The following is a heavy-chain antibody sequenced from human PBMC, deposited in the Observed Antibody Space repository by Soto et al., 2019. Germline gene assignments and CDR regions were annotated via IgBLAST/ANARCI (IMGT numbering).Heavy chain of an antibody. J-gene: IGHJ4*02. CDR2: IKSKTDGGTT. V-gene: IGHV3-15*01. Sequence: EVQLVESGGGLVKPGGSLRLSCAASGFTFSNAWMSWVRQAPGRGLEWVGRIKSKTDGGTTDYAAPVKGRFTISRDDSKNTLYLQMNSLKTEDTAVYYCTTSGYIVVVPAAPGDYWGQGTLVTVSS. CDR1: GFTFSNAW. CDR3: TTSGYIVVVPAAPGDY. D-gene: IGHD2-2*01.